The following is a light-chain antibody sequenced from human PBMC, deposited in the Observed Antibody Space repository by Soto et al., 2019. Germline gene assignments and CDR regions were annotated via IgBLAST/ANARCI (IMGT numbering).Light chain of an antibody. Sequence: QSVLTQPPSVSEAPRQRVTISCSGSSSNIGNNAVNWYQQLPGKAPKLLIYYDDLLPSGVSDRFSGSKSGTSASLAIRGLQSEDEADYYCAAWDDSLSGSAVFGGGTQLTVL. J-gene: IGLJ3*02. CDR2: YDD. CDR3: AAWDDSLSGSAV. V-gene: IGLV1-36*01. CDR1: SSNIGNNA.